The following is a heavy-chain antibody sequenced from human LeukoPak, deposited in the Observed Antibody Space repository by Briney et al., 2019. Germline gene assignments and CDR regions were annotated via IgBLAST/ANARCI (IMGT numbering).Heavy chain of an antibody. CDR1: GFTFSSYG. V-gene: IGHV3-33*01. CDR3: ARETYYYGSGNDY. Sequence: GRSLRLSCAASGFTFSSYGMHWVRQAPGKGLEWVAVIWYDGSNKYYADSVKGRFTISRDNSKNTLYLQMNSLRAEDTAVYYCARETYYYGSGNDYWGQGTLVTVSS. CDR2: IWYDGSNK. J-gene: IGHJ4*02. D-gene: IGHD3-10*01.